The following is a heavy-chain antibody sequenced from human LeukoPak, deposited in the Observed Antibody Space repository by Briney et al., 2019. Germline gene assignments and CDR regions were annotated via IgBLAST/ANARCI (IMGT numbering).Heavy chain of an antibody. D-gene: IGHD3-16*02. CDR1: GFTFSSYA. J-gene: IGHJ4*02. V-gene: IGHV3-23*01. CDR2: ISGSGGST. CDR3: AKDLNIGRWLYPPDHFDY. Sequence: GGSPRLSCAASGFTFSSYAMSWVRQAPGKGLEWVSAISGSGGSTYYADSVKGRFTISRDNSKNTLYLQMNSLRAEDTAVYYCAKDLNIGRWLYPPDHFDYWGQGTLVTVSS.